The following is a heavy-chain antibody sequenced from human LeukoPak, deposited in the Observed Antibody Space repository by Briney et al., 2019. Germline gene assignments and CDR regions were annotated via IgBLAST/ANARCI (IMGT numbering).Heavy chain of an antibody. Sequence: GGSLRLSCAASGYIFRSYAMHWVRQAPGKGLEWLALISNDGRNKYYADSVKGRFTISRDNAKNSLYLQMNSLRVEDTAIYYCARDPYNGAYSEGYYYYYMDVWGKGTTVTVSS. CDR2: ISNDGRNK. CDR1: GYIFRSYA. V-gene: IGHV3-30*04. CDR3: ARDPYNGAYSEGYYYYYMDV. D-gene: IGHD1-1*01. J-gene: IGHJ6*03.